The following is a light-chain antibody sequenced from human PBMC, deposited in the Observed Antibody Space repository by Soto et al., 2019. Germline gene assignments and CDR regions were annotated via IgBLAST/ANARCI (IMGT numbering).Light chain of an antibody. CDR1: RSVSIW. Sequence: DIKMTQSPSTLSASVGDRVTITCRASRSVSIWVAWYQQKPGKAPKLLIYKASSLESGVQSRFSGSGSGTEFTLTIGSPQPDDFATYYWQQYNSLCTFGQGTKREIK. J-gene: IGKJ2*02. CDR2: KAS. CDR3: QQYNSLCT. V-gene: IGKV1-5*03.